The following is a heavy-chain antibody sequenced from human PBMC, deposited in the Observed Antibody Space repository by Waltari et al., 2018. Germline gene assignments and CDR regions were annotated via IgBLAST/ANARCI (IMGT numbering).Heavy chain of an antibody. Sequence: QVQLVQSGAEVKKPGSSVKVPCTASGGTFITYTISWVRQAPGQGLEWMGRIIPIRNTANYAQKFQGRVTITADKSTSTAYMELSSLRSEDTAVYYCARGDTAMANDAFDIWGQGTMVTVSS. CDR2: IIPIRNTA. J-gene: IGHJ3*02. V-gene: IGHV1-69*08. CDR1: GGTFITYT. D-gene: IGHD5-18*01. CDR3: ARGDTAMANDAFDI.